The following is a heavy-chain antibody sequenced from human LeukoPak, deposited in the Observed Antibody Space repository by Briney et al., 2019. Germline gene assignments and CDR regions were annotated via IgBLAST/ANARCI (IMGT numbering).Heavy chain of an antibody. Sequence: ASVKVSCKASGYTFNHNYLHWVRQAPGQGLEWMGWINPNNPATHSSHKFQGRVTMTSDSSISTVYLEVNRLEPDDTAVYFCARVRDYSNSPFNWFDAWGQGTLVIVSS. CDR2: INPNNPAT. CDR3: ARVRDYSNSPFNWFDA. V-gene: IGHV1-2*07. D-gene: IGHD6-6*01. CDR1: GYTFNHNY. J-gene: IGHJ5*02.